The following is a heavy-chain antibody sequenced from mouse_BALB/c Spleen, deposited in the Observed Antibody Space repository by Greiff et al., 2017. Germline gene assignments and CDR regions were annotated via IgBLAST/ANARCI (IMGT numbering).Heavy chain of an antibody. D-gene: IGHD1-1*01. V-gene: IGHV1-87*01. Sequence: QGQLQQSGAELARPGASVKLSCKASGYTFTSYWMQWVKQRPGQGLEWIGAIYPGDGDTRYTQKFKGKATLTADKSSSTAYMQLSSLASEDSAVYYCARLLLRDWYFDVWGAGTTVTVSS. CDR1: GYTFTSYW. CDR2: IYPGDGDT. J-gene: IGHJ1*01. CDR3: ARLLLRDWYFDV.